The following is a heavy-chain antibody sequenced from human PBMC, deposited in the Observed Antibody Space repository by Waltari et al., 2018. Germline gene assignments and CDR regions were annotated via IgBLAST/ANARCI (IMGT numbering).Heavy chain of an antibody. D-gene: IGHD6-19*01. CDR3: ARWGRPGYSSGWHYYYGMDV. Sequence: QVQLQQWGAGLLKPSETLSLTCAVYGGSFSGYYWSWIRQPPGKGLEWIGEINHSGSTNYNPSLKSRVTRSVDTSKNQFSLKLSSGTAADTAVYYCARWGRPGYSSGWHYYYGMDVWGQGTTVTVSS. CDR2: INHSGST. CDR1: GGSFSGYY. J-gene: IGHJ6*02. V-gene: IGHV4-34*01.